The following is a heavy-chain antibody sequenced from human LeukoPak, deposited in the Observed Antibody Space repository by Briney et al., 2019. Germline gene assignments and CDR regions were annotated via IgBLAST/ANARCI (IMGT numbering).Heavy chain of an antibody. V-gene: IGHV3-23*01. CDR3: ARDYADYVGYFFFDY. D-gene: IGHD4-17*01. CDR2: ISGGGEAT. CDR1: GFTFNNYA. Sequence: SGVSLRLSCAASGFTFNNYAMNWVRQAPGKGLEGVSSISGGGEATYYADSAKGRFTISRDNSQNTLYLQMNSLRAEDTAVYYCARDYADYVGYFFFDYWGQGTLVTVSS. J-gene: IGHJ4*02.